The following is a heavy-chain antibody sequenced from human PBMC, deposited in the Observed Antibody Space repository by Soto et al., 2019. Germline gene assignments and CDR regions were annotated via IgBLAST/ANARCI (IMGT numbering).Heavy chain of an antibody. CDR2: ITLVFGTA. CDR1: GGTFRTYT. J-gene: IGHJ4*02. Sequence: QGQLVQSGAEVKKPGSSVKVSCKASGGTFRTYTISWVRQAPGQGLEWMGGITLVFGTADYAQKFQGRVTITADESTSTAYMALSRLRSEDTAVYYCAREGGAPGAFDHWGQGTLVTVSS. D-gene: IGHD7-27*01. CDR3: AREGGAPGAFDH. V-gene: IGHV1-69*01.